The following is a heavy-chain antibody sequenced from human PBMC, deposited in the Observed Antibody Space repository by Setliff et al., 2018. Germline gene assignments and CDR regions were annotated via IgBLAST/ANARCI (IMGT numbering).Heavy chain of an antibody. CDR1: GGSFSGYY. J-gene: IGHJ3*02. CDR2: INHSGST. V-gene: IGHV4-34*01. CDR3: ARGGYYYDSIGRNIDAFDI. D-gene: IGHD3-22*01. Sequence: SETLSLTCAVYGGSFSGYYWSWIRQPPGKGLEWIGEINHSGSTNYNPSLKSRVTISVDTSKNQFSLKLSSVTAADTAVYYCARGGYYYDSIGRNIDAFDIWGQGTMVTVS.